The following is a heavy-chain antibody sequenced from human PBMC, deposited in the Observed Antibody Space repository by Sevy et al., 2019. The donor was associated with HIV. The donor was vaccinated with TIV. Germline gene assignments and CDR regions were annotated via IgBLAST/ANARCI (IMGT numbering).Heavy chain of an antibody. V-gene: IGHV3-7*01. CDR2: IKQDGSEK. Sequence: GGSLRLSCAASGFTFSSYWMSWVRQAPGRGLEWVANIKQDGSEKYYVDSVKGGFTISRDNAKNSLYLQMNSLRAEDTAVYYCAREPSMTTFGGVIVYFDYWGQRTLVTVSS. D-gene: IGHD3-16*02. J-gene: IGHJ4*02. CDR3: AREPSMTTFGGVIVYFDY. CDR1: GFTFSSYW.